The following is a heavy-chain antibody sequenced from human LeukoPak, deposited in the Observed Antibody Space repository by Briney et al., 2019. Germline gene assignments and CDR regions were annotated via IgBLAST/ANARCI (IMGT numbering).Heavy chain of an antibody. CDR3: ARHIPGYNWFDP. D-gene: IGHD2-21*01. Sequence: SETLSLTCTVSGGSISSYYWSWIRQPPGKRLEWIGYIYTSGSTNYNPSLKSRVTISVDTSKNQFSLKLSSVTAADTAVYYCARHIPGYNWFDPWGQGTLVTVSS. CDR2: IYTSGST. J-gene: IGHJ5*02. CDR1: GGSISSYY. V-gene: IGHV4-4*09.